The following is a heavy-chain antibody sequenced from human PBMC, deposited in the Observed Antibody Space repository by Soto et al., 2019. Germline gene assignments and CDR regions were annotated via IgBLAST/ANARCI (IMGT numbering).Heavy chain of an antibody. D-gene: IGHD3-3*01. CDR2: IYYSGST. CDR3: ARVAGGTIFGVVIDDY. V-gene: IGHV4-30-4*01. Sequence: QTLSLTCTVSGGSISSGDYYWSWIRQPPGKGLEWIGYIYYSGSTYYNPSLKSRVTISVDTSKNQFSLKLSSVTAADTAVYYCARVAGGTIFGVVIDDYWGQGTLVTVSS. CDR1: GGSISSGDYY. J-gene: IGHJ4*02.